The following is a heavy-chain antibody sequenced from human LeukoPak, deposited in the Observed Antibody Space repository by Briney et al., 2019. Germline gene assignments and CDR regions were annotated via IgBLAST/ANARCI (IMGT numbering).Heavy chain of an antibody. Sequence: SSETLSLTCAVYGGSFSGYYWSWIRQPPGKGLEWIGEINHSGSTNYNPSLKSRVTISVDTSKNQFSLKLSSVTAADTAVYYCAREGDSSGYPTSLFGYWGQGTLVTVSS. V-gene: IGHV4-34*01. CDR3: AREGDSSGYPTSLFGY. D-gene: IGHD3-22*01. CDR1: GGSFSGYY. CDR2: INHSGST. J-gene: IGHJ4*02.